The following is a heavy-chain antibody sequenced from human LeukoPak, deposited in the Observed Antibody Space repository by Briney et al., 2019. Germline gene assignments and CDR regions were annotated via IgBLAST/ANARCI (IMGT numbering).Heavy chain of an antibody. CDR3: ARDWAVAGSYYFDY. D-gene: IGHD6-19*01. J-gene: IGHJ4*02. CDR2: IWYDGSNK. CDR1: GFTFSSYG. V-gene: IGHV3-33*01. Sequence: GGSLRLSCAASGFTFSSYGMHWVRQAPGKGLEWVAVIWYDGSNKYYADPVKGRFTISRDNSKNTLYLQMNSLRAEDTAVYYCARDWAVAGSYYFDYWGQGTLVTVSS.